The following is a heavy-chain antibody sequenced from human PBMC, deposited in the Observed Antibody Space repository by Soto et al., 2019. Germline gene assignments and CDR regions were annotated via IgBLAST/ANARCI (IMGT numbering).Heavy chain of an antibody. CDR3: ATGSSGSYRYYFDS. CDR2: ISVSGGST. J-gene: IGHJ4*02. V-gene: IGHV3-23*01. D-gene: IGHD3-10*01. Sequence: PGGSLRLSCAASGFTFSSYAMTWVRQAPGKGLEWVSAISVSGGSTYYADSVKGRFTISRDNSKNTLYLQMNSLRAEDTAVYYCATGSSGSYRYYFDSWGQGTLVTVSS. CDR1: GFTFSSYA.